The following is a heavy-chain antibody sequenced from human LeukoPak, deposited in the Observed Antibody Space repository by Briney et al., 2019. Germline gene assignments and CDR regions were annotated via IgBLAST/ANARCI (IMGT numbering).Heavy chain of an antibody. CDR2: IYYSGST. CDR1: GGSISSYY. CDR3: ARVVAAAGTFDY. V-gene: IGHV4-59*01. Sequence: SETLSLTCTVSGGSISSYYWSWIRQPPGKGLEWIGYIYYSGSTNYNPSLKSRVTISVDTSKNQFSLKLSSVTAADTAAYYCARVVAAAGTFDYWGQGTLVTVSS. D-gene: IGHD6-13*01. J-gene: IGHJ4*02.